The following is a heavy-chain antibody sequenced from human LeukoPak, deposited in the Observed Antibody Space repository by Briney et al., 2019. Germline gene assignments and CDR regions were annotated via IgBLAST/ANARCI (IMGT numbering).Heavy chain of an antibody. CDR2: ISGSGGST. CDR1: GFTFSSYA. CDR3: AKDSQVTVTGRFDP. Sequence: GGSLRLSCAASGFTFSSYAMSWVRQAPGKGLEWVSAISGSGGSTYHADSVKGRFTISRDKFKNTVYLQMNSLRAEDTAVYYCAKDSQVTVTGRFDPWGQGTLVTVSS. D-gene: IGHD4-17*01. V-gene: IGHV3-23*01. J-gene: IGHJ5*02.